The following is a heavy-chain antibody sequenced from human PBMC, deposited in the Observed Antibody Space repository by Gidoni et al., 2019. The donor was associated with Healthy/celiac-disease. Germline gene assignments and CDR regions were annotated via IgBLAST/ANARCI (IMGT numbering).Heavy chain of an antibody. D-gene: IGHD5-18*01. V-gene: IGHV4-39*07. Sequence: QLQLQESGPGLEKPSEALSLTCTVAGGSVSSSSCYWGWVRQPPGKGLEWIGSIYYSGSTYYNPSLKSRVTISVDPSKNQFSLKLSSVTAADTAVYYCASRRGYSYGPFFDYWGQGTLVTVSS. CDR2: IYYSGST. CDR1: GGSVSSSSCY. CDR3: ASRRGYSYGPFFDY. J-gene: IGHJ4*02.